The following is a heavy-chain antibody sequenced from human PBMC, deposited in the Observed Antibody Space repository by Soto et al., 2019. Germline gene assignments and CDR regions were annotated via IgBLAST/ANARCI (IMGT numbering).Heavy chain of an antibody. CDR1: RFTFSDFA. Sequence: DVQLLESGGGLVQPGGSLTLSCAASRFTFSDFAMSWVRQAQGKGLEWVSSIGGGGTDTYYADSVKGRFTISRDNSKNTLYLQMDGLRDEDTAVYYCAKDAVPYNGKWDWFDSWGQGTLVIVSS. D-gene: IGHD1-20*01. CDR3: AKDAVPYNGKWDWFDS. V-gene: IGHV3-23*01. CDR2: IGGGGTDT. J-gene: IGHJ5*01.